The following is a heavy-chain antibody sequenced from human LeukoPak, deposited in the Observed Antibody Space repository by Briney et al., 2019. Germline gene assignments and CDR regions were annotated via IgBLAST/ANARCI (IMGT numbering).Heavy chain of an antibody. CDR1: GFTFSNYW. J-gene: IGHJ4*02. D-gene: IGHD3-10*01. V-gene: IGHV3-74*01. Sequence: GGSLRLSCAVSGFTFSNYWMHWVRQAPGKGLVWVSFINPDGSTTNYADSVKGRFTISRDNAKNALYLQMNSLRAEDTAVYYCAKDLHYGSADYWGQGTLVTVSS. CDR3: AKDLHYGSADY. CDR2: INPDGSTT.